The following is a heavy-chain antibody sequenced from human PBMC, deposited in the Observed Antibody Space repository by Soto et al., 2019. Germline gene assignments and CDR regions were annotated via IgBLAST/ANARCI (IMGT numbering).Heavy chain of an antibody. Sequence: SETLSLTCAVYGGSFSGYYWSWIRQPPGKGLEWIGEINHSGSTNYNPSLKSRVTISVDTSKNQFSLKLSSVTAADTAVYYCARDRRLITMVRGVSLWFDPWG. CDR2: INHSGST. D-gene: IGHD3-10*01. CDR3: ARDRRLITMVRGVSLWFDP. CDR1: GGSFSGYY. J-gene: IGHJ5*02. V-gene: IGHV4-34*01.